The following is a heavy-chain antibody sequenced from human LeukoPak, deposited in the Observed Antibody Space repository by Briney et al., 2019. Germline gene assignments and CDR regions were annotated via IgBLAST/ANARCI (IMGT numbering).Heavy chain of an antibody. J-gene: IGHJ4*02. V-gene: IGHV3-48*01. D-gene: IGHD3-9*01. CDR3: AKSGILSGLKNDY. CDR2: ISTSSRTI. CDR1: GFTFSTYS. Sequence: PGGSLRLSCAASGFTFSTYSMNWVRQAPGKGLEWVSYISTSSRTIYYADSVKGRFTVSRDNSKNTLYLQMNSLRAEDTAVYYCAKSGILSGLKNDYWGQGTLVTVSS.